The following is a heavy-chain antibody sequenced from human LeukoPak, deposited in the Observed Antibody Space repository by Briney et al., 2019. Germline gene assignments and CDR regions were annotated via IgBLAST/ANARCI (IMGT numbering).Heavy chain of an antibody. D-gene: IGHD4-17*01. CDR3: ARVPYGEDYYYYYMDV. Sequence: QLGGSLRLSCAASGFTFSSYWMHWVRQAPGKGLVWVSRINSDGSSTSYADSVKGRFTISRDNAKNTLYLQMNSLRAEDTAVYYCARVPYGEDYYYYYMDVWGKGTTVTVSS. J-gene: IGHJ6*03. CDR2: INSDGSST. CDR1: GFTFSSYW. V-gene: IGHV3-74*01.